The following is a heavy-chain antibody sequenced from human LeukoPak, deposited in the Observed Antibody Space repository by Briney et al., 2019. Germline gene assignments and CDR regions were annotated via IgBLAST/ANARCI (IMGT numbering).Heavy chain of an antibody. CDR3: VKDPRDTYGTNWFVS. J-gene: IGHJ5*01. CDR2: ISGTGGAT. Sequence: GGPLRLSCVASGFSFGNYAMSWVRQAPGKGLQWVSQISGTGGATWYAGFARDRFTISRDNSKKTLYLQMSGQRVEDTAMYYCVKDPRDTYGTNWFVSWGQGTLLIVSS. D-gene: IGHD2-21*01. V-gene: IGHV3-23*01. CDR1: GFSFGNYA.